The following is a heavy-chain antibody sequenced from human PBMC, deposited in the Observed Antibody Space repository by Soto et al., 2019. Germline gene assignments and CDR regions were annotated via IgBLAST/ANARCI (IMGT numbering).Heavy chain of an antibody. Sequence: ASVKVSCKASGYTFSSYDINWARQATGQGLEWMGWMNPKSGYTGYAQKFQGRVTMTRDTSISTAYMEVSSLRSEDTAIYYCARAYGDLDVWGQGTTVTVSS. CDR2: MNPKSGYT. CDR3: ARAYGDLDV. CDR1: GYTFSSYD. V-gene: IGHV1-8*01. J-gene: IGHJ6*02. D-gene: IGHD2-21*01.